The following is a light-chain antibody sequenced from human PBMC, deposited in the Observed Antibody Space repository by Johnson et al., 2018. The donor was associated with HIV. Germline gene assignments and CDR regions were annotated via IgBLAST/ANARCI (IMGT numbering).Light chain of an antibody. V-gene: IGLV1-51*02. CDR3: GTVDSILISYV. J-gene: IGLJ1*01. Sequence: QPVLTQPPSVSAAPGQKVTISCSGSNSNIGNNFVSWYQQLPGTAPKLLIYESNKRPSGIPDRFSGSTSGTSATLSITGLQTGDEADYYCGTVDSILISYVFGTGTKVTVL. CDR1: NSNIGNNF. CDR2: ESN.